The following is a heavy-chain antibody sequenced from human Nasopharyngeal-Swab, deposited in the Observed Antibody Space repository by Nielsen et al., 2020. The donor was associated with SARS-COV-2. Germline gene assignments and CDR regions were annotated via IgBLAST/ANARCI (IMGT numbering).Heavy chain of an antibody. CDR3: ARDAPAHYGAFY. V-gene: IGHV3-30*02. D-gene: IGHD4-17*01. CDR1: GFTFSSFG. Sequence: GESLKISCAASGFTFSSFGMHWVRQAPGKGLEWVAFIAHEGSNEYYGGSVKGRFSISRDSSKNTLYLQMDSLRGEDTAVYYCARDAPAHYGAFYWGRGTLVTVSS. J-gene: IGHJ4*02. CDR2: IAHEGSNE.